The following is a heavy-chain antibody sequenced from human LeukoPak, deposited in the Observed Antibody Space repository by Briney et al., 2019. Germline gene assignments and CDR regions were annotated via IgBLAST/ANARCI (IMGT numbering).Heavy chain of an antibody. CDR2: ISSGSSTI. V-gene: IGHV3-48*01. J-gene: IGHJ4*02. CDR1: GFTFSSYS. D-gene: IGHD3-10*01. Sequence: GGSLRLSCAASGFTFSSYSMNWVRQAPGKGLEWVSYISSGSSTIYYADSVKGRFTISRDNAKNSLYLQMNSLRAEDTAVYYCARDIRANYYGSGSYRRFDYWGQGTLVTVSS. CDR3: ARDIRANYYGSGSYRRFDY.